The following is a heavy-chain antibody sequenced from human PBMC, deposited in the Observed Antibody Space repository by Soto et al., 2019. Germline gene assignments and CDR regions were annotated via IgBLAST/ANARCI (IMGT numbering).Heavy chain of an antibody. CDR2: IIPIFGTR. CDR1: GGTFSNYA. V-gene: IGHV1-69*13. CDR3: AKQDYSDSRAPRCHDS. J-gene: IGHJ4*02. Sequence: SVKVSCKASGGTFSNYAITWVRQAPGQGLEWLGRIIPIFGTRDYAQKFQGRVTITADDSTTTAYMELSSLRSDDTAVYYCAKQDYSDSRAPRCHDSWGQGTLVTVSS. D-gene: IGHD3-22*01.